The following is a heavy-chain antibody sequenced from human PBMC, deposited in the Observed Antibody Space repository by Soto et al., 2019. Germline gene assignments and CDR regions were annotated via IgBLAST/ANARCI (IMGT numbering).Heavy chain of an antibody. Sequence: ASVKVSCKASGYTFTSYAMHWVRQAPGQRLEWMGWINAGNGNTKYSQKFQGRVTITRDTSASTAYMELSSLRSEDTAVYYCARGLRCSGGSCYSAGMDVWGEGTKVTVSS. CDR2: INAGNGNT. CDR3: ARGLRCSGGSCYSAGMDV. J-gene: IGHJ6*04. D-gene: IGHD2-15*01. CDR1: GYTFTSYA. V-gene: IGHV1-3*01.